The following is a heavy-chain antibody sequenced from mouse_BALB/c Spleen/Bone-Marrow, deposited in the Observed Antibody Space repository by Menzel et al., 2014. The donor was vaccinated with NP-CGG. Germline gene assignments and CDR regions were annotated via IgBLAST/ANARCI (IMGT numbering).Heavy chain of an antibody. D-gene: IGHD1-1*01. V-gene: IGHV14-3*02. J-gene: IGHJ3*01. Sequence: EVQLVESGAELVKPGASVKLSCTASGFNIKDTYMHWVKQRPEQGLEWIGRIDPANGNTKYDQKFQGKATITADTSSNTAYLQLSSLTSEDTAVYYCASYYYGSSGFAYWGQGTLVTVSA. CDR1: GFNIKDTY. CDR3: ASYYYGSSGFAY. CDR2: IDPANGNT.